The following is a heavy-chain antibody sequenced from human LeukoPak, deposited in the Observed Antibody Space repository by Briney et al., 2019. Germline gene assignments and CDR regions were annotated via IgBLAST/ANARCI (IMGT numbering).Heavy chain of an antibody. CDR3: VGGNSFDY. Sequence: GGSLRLPCAASGFTFSSYWMSWVRQALRKGVEWVANIKEDGSEKYYVDSVKGRFTISRDNAKNSLSLQMSSLRAEDTALYYCVGGNSFDYWGQGTLVAVSS. D-gene: IGHD3-16*01. CDR2: IKEDGSEK. V-gene: IGHV3-7*01. CDR1: GFTFSSYW. J-gene: IGHJ4*02.